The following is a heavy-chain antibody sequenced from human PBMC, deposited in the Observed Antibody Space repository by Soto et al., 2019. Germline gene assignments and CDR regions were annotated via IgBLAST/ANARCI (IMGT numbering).Heavy chain of an antibody. Sequence: ASVKVCGEASGYTFTSYDINWVRRASGQGLEWMGWMNPNSGNTGYAQKFQGKVTMTRNTSISTAYMELSSLRSEDTAVYYCASLGGLRHYDSSGGYGMDVWGQGTTVTVSS. D-gene: IGHD3-22*01. CDR1: GYTFTSYD. J-gene: IGHJ6*02. CDR2: MNPNSGNT. CDR3: ASLGGLRHYDSSGGYGMDV. V-gene: IGHV1-8*01.